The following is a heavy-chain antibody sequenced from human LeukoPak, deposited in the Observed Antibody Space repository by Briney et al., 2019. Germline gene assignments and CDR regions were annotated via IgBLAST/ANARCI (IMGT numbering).Heavy chain of an antibody. CDR1: GYSFSNYW. V-gene: IGHV5-51*01. J-gene: IGHJ4*02. CDR3: ARPPGVGATSFDY. D-gene: IGHD1-26*01. Sequence: GESLKISCKGSGYSFSNYWIAWVRRMPGKGLEWMGIIFPADSDTRYSPSLQGQVTISVDKSNNTAYLQWSSLKASDNAMYYCARPPGVGATSFDYWGQGTLVTVSS. CDR2: IFPADSDT.